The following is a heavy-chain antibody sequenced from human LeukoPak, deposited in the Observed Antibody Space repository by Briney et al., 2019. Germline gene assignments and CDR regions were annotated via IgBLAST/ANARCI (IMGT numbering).Heavy chain of an antibody. CDR3: AKSNQYCSGGSCSFDP. J-gene: IGHJ5*02. V-gene: IGHV3-23*01. CDR1: GFTFSSYA. Sequence: PGGPLRLSCAASGFTFSSYAMSSVRQAQGKGLEWVSAISGSGGSTYYADSVKGRFTISRDNSKNTLYLQMNSLRAEDTAVYYCAKSNQYCSGGSCSFDPWGQGTLVTVSS. CDR2: ISGSGGST. D-gene: IGHD2-15*01.